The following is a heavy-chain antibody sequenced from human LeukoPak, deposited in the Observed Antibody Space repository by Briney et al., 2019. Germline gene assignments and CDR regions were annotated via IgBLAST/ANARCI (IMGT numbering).Heavy chain of an antibody. V-gene: IGHV4-34*01. CDR1: GGSFSDYY. J-gene: IGHJ5*02. D-gene: IGHD6-13*01. CDR2: INHSGST. CDR3: ARGPGGSSWYPS. Sequence: SETLSLTCTVYGGSFSDYYCSWIRQPPGKGLEWIGEINHSGSTNYNPSLKSRVTISVDTSKNQFSLKLSSVTAADTAVYYCARGPGGSSWYPSWGQGTLVTVSS.